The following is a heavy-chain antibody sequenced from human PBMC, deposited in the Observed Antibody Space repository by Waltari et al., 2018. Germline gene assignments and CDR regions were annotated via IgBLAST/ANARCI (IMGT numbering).Heavy chain of an antibody. CDR3: ARHLTYFDY. V-gene: IGHV4-39*01. Sequence: QLPLQQSGPGLVKPSETLSLTCSVSAGSISSSSYYWGWVRQPPGKGLELIGSIYYSGSTNYNPSLKSRDTISVETSKNQFSLKLSSVTAADTAVYYCARHLTYFDYWGQGTLVTVSS. D-gene: IGHD2-21*02. CDR2: IYYSGST. CDR1: AGSISSSSYY. J-gene: IGHJ4*02.